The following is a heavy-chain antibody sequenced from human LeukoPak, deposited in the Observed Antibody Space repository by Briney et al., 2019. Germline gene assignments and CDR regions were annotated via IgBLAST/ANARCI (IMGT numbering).Heavy chain of an antibody. V-gene: IGHV3-21*01. CDR1: GFTFSSYS. Sequence: GGSLRLSCAASGFTFSSYSTNWVRQAPGKGLEWVSSISSSSYIYYADSVKGRFTISRDNAKNSLYLQMNSLRAEDTAVYYCASATVVTGNDAFDIWGQGTMVTVSS. CDR3: ASATVVTGNDAFDI. D-gene: IGHD4-23*01. CDR2: ISSSSYI. J-gene: IGHJ3*02.